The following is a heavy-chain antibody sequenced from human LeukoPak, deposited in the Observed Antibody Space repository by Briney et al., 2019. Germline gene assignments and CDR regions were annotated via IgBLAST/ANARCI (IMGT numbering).Heavy chain of an antibody. CDR1: GYSISSGYY. CDR2: IYHSGST. CDR3: ARRPVTDIVVVPAAPYLTYFDY. D-gene: IGHD2-2*01. V-gene: IGHV4-38-2*02. J-gene: IGHJ4*02. Sequence: PSETLSLTCTVSGYSISSGYYWGWIRQPPGKGLEWIGSIYHSGSTHYNPSLKSRVTISVDTSKNQFSLKLSSVTAADTAVYYCARRPVTDIVVVPAAPYLTYFDYWGQGTLVTVSS.